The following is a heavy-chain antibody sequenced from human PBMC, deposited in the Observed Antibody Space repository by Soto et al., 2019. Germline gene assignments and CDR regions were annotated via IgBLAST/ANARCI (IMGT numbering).Heavy chain of an antibody. D-gene: IGHD2-2*01. Sequence: QVQLVQSGAEVKKPGSSVKVSCKAAGGTFSSYAISWVRQAPGQGLEWRGGIIPISGTANYAQKFQGRVTITAYESTSTAYMELSSLRSEDTAVYYCAISQGRSSSLEIYYYYYYGMDVWGQGPTVTVSS. CDR3: AISQGRSSSLEIYYYYYYGMDV. J-gene: IGHJ6*02. CDR1: GGTFSSYA. V-gene: IGHV1-69*01. CDR2: IIPISGTA.